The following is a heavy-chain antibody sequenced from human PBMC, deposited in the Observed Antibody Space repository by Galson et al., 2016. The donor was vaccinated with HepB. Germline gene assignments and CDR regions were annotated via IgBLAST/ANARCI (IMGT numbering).Heavy chain of an antibody. V-gene: IGHV1-18*04. Sequence: SVKVSCKASGYTFTSYGISWVRQAPGQGLEWMGWISAYNGNTTDAQKLQGRVTMTTDTSTSTAYMELMSLRSDDTAVYYCARVPFYSSSLFDYWGQGTLVTVSS. CDR3: ARVPFYSSSLFDY. CDR1: GYTFTSYG. D-gene: IGHD6-13*01. CDR2: ISAYNGNT. J-gene: IGHJ4*02.